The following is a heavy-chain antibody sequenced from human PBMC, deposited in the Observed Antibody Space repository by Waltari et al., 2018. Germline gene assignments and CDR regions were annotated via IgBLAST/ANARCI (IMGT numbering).Heavy chain of an antibody. V-gene: IGHV4-39*01. CDR2: IYYSGST. Sequence: QLQLQESGPGLVKPSETLSLTCTVSGGSISSSSYYWGWIRQPPGKGLEWIGSIYYSGSTYYNPSLKSRVTISVDTSKNQFSLKLSSVTAADTAVYYCARRDYCSGGSCYSYAEYFQHWGQGTLVTVSS. D-gene: IGHD2-15*01. CDR3: ARRDYCSGGSCYSYAEYFQH. J-gene: IGHJ1*01. CDR1: GGSISSSSYY.